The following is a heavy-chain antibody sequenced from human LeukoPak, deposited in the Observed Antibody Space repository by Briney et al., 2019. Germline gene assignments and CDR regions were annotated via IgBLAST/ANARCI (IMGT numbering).Heavy chain of an antibody. J-gene: IGHJ4*02. CDR2: IYYSGST. Sequence: SETLSLTCTVSGGSISSSSYYWGWIRQPPGKGLEWIGSIYYSGSTYYNPSLKSRVTISVDTSKNQFSLKLSSVTAADTAVYYCARYGSYSSSWYFDYWGQGTLVTVSS. D-gene: IGHD6-13*01. CDR3: ARYGSYSSSWYFDY. CDR1: GGSISSSSYY. V-gene: IGHV4-39*01.